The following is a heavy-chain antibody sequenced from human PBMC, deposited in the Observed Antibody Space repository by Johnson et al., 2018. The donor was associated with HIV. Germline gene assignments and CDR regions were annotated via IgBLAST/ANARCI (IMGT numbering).Heavy chain of an antibody. Sequence: VHMVESGGGLVQPGGSLRLSCAASGFTFSSYAMHWVRQAPGKGLEYVSAIRSNGGSTYYANTWKGSFTLPRDNSKNTLYLQMGSLRAEDMAVYYCARDEGPYSSSWTHAFDIWGQGTMVTVSS. V-gene: IGHV3-64*01. CDR1: GFTFSSYA. J-gene: IGHJ3*02. D-gene: IGHD6-13*01. CDR3: ARDEGPYSSSWTHAFDI. CDR2: IRSNGGST.